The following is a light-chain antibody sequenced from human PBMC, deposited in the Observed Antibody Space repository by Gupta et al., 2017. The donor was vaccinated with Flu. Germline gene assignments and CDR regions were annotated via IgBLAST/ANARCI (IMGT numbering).Light chain of an antibody. CDR2: KDT. V-gene: IGLV3-25*02. J-gene: IGLJ3*02. CDR3: QSADITGSSRV. CDR1: ALSKQY. Sequence: YQLTQAPAMSVSPGQTATIPCSGTALSKQYVYWYRQRPGQAPFLLIYKDTERASGIPDRIAGSSSGTRVTLTIRGVQTDDEADYYCQSADITGSSRVFGGGT.